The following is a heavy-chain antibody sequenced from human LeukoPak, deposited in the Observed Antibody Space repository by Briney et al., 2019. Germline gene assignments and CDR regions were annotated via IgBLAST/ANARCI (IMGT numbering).Heavy chain of an antibody. J-gene: IGHJ2*01. V-gene: IGHV4-59*11. D-gene: IGHD4-11*01. Sequence: PSETLSLTCTVSGGSISSHYWSWIRQPPGKGLEWIGYIFYSGSTNSNPSLKSRVTLSLDTSKNHFSLKLSSVTAADTAVYYCARYREGWYFDLWGRGTLATVSS. CDR1: GGSISSHY. CDR3: ARYREGWYFDL. CDR2: IFYSGST.